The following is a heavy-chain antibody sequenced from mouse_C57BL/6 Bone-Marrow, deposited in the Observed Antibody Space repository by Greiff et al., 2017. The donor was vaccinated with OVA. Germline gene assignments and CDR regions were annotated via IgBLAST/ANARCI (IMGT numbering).Heavy chain of an antibody. Sequence: VKLMESGPGLVQPSQSLSITCTVSGFSLTSYGVHWVRQSPGKGLEWLGVIWRGGSTDYNAAFMSRLSITKDNSKSQVFFKMNSLQADDTAIYYCAKGDYGSNTGFFAYWGQGTLVTVSA. CDR3: AKGDYGSNTGFFAY. CDR2: IWRGGST. J-gene: IGHJ3*01. V-gene: IGHV2-5*01. D-gene: IGHD1-1*01. CDR1: GFSLTSYG.